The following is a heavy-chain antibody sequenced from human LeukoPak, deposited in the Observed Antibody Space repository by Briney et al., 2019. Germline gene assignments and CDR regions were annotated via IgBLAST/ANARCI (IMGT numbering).Heavy chain of an antibody. CDR1: GGSISSGGYS. Sequence: SETLSLTCAVSGGSISSGGYSWSWIRQPPGKGLEWIGYIYHSGSTYYNPSLKSRVTISVDRSKNQFSLKLSSVTAADTAVYYCARGGDDNFDYWGQGTLVTVSS. J-gene: IGHJ4*02. CDR2: IYHSGST. D-gene: IGHD5-24*01. CDR3: ARGGDDNFDY. V-gene: IGHV4-30-2*01.